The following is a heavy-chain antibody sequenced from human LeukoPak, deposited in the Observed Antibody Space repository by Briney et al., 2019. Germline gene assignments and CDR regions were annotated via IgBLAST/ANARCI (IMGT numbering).Heavy chain of an antibody. D-gene: IGHD2-15*01. CDR3: SRDSGYCSGGSCWYFDF. CDR1: GYSFTGYY. CDR2: INPNSGDT. Sequence: ASVKVSCKASGYSFTGYYMHWVRQAPGQGLEWMGWINPNSGDTNYAQKFQGRVTMTRDTSMSTAYMELSGLRSDDTAVYYCSRDSGYCSGGSCWYFDFWGQGTLVTVSA. V-gene: IGHV1-2*02. J-gene: IGHJ4*02.